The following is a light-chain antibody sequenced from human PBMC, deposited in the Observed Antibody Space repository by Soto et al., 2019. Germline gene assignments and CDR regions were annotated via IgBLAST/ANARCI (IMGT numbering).Light chain of an antibody. V-gene: IGKV3-20*01. Sequence: EIVLTQSPGTLSLSPGERATLSCRSSQSVSSRNLAWYQQKPGQAPRVLIYGAFSRDTGIPDRFSGSGSGTDFTLTINRLEPEDFAVYYCQQYGSSSSWTFGQGTKVDIK. CDR2: GAF. CDR1: QSVSSRN. J-gene: IGKJ1*01. CDR3: QQYGSSSSWT.